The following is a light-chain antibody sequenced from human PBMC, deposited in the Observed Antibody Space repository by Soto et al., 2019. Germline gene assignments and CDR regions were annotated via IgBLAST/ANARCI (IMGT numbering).Light chain of an antibody. Sequence: QSALTQPASVSGSPGQSITISCTGTSSDVGSYNLVSWYQQHPGKAPKLLIYDGSKRPSGVSNRFSESKSGNTASLTISGLQAEDAAYYYCCSYVGNSAWVFGSGTKLTVL. CDR3: CSYVGNSAWV. CDR2: DGS. J-gene: IGLJ1*01. CDR1: SSDVGSYNL. V-gene: IGLV2-23*01.